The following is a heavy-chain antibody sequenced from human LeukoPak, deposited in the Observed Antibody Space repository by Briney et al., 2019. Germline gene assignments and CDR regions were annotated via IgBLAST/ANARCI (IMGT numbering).Heavy chain of an antibody. CDR1: GGSFSGYY. D-gene: IGHD6-6*01. Sequence: SETLSLTCAVYGGSFSGYYWSWIRQPPGKGLEWIGEINHSGSTNYNPSLKSRVTISVDTSKHQFSLKLSSVTAADTAVYYCARRGMAARKYFDYWGQGTLVTVSS. CDR2: INHSGST. V-gene: IGHV4-34*01. J-gene: IGHJ4*02. CDR3: ARRGMAARKYFDY.